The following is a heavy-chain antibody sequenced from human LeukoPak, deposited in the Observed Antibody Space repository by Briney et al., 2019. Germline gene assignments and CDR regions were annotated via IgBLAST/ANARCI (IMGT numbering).Heavy chain of an antibody. CDR3: ASHLQRGDAFDI. CDR2: IYYSGST. CDR1: GGSISSSSYY. D-gene: IGHD4-11*01. Sequence: SETLSLTCTVSGGSISSSSYYWGWIRQPPGKGLEWIGSIYYSGSTYYNPSLKSLVTISVDTSNNQFSLKLSSVTAADTAVYYCASHLQRGDAFDIWGQGTMVTVSA. J-gene: IGHJ3*02. V-gene: IGHV4-39*01.